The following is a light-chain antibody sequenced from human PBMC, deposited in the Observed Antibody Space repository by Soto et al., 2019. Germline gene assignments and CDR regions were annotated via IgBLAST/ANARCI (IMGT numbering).Light chain of an antibody. V-gene: IGLV2-23*01. CDR2: EGS. Sequence: QSTLTQPASVSGSPRQSITISCTGTSSDIGSYHLVSWYQQHPGKAPKLIIYEGSKRPSGVSNRFSGSKSGNTASLTISGLQTEDEADYYCCSYARSNFVVFGGGTKVTVL. CDR3: CSYARSNFVV. CDR1: SSDIGSYHL. J-gene: IGLJ2*01.